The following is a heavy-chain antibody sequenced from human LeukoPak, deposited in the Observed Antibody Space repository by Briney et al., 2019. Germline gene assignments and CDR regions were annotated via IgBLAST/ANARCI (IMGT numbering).Heavy chain of an antibody. CDR1: GGSFSGYY. CDR3: ARALFPPQLAVDY. D-gene: IGHD3-3*02. V-gene: IGHV4-34*01. Sequence: NTSETLSLTCAIYGGSFSGYYWSWIRQPPGKGLEWIGEINHSGSTNYNPSLKSRATISVDTSKNQFSLKLSSVTAADTAVYYCARALFPPQLAVDYWGQGTLVTVSS. CDR2: INHSGST. J-gene: IGHJ4*02.